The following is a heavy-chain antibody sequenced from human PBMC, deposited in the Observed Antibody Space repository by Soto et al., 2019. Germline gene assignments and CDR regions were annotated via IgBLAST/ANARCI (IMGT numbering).Heavy chain of an antibody. Sequence: EVQLVESGGGLVQPGGSLKLSCAASGFTFSGSAMQWVRQASGKGLEWVGRIRSKANSYATAYAASVKGRFTISRDDSKNTAYLQMNSLKTEDTAVYYCTRLYVDTAMDTVYWGQGTLVTVSS. V-gene: IGHV3-73*02. J-gene: IGHJ4*02. D-gene: IGHD5-18*01. CDR2: IRSKANSYAT. CDR1: GFTFSGSA. CDR3: TRLYVDTAMDTVY.